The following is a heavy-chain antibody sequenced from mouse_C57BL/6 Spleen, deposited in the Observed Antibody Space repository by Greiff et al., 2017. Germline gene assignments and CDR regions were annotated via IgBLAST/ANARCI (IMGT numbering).Heavy chain of an antibody. D-gene: IGHD1-2*01. J-gene: IGHJ4*01. V-gene: IGHV1-82*01. CDR2: IYPGDGDT. CDR3: ARRLSYAMDD. CDR1: GYAFSSSW. Sequence: QVQLQQSGPELVKPGASVKISCKASGYAFSSSWMNWVKQRPGKGLEWIGRIYPGDGDTNYNGKFKGKATLTADKSSSTAYMQLSSLPSEDSAVYFWARRLSYAMDDWGQGTSVTVSS.